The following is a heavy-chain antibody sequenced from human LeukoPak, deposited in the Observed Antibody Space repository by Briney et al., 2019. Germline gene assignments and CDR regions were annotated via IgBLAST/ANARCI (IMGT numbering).Heavy chain of an antibody. V-gene: IGHV3-20*04. D-gene: IGHD2-2*01. CDR2: INWNGGST. CDR1: GFTFDDYG. Sequence: GGSLRLSCAASGFTFDDYGMSWVRQAPGKGLEWVSGINWNGGSTGYADSVKGRFTISRDNAKYSLYLQMNSLRAEDTALYYCARRAGYCSSTSCSFDYWGQGTLVTVSS. CDR3: ARRAGYCSSTSCSFDY. J-gene: IGHJ4*02.